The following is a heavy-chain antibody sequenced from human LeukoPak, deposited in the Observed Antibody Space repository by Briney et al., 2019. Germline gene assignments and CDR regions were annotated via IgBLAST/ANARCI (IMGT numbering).Heavy chain of an antibody. CDR3: ARMRAPAYYYYYYYMDV. CDR2: ISSSGSTI. CDR1: GFTFSDYY. J-gene: IGHJ6*03. V-gene: IGHV3-11*04. Sequence: PGGSLRLSCAASGFTFSDYYMSWIRQAPGKGLERVSYISSSGSTIYYADSVKGRFTISRDNAKDSLYLQMNSLRAEDTAVYYCARMRAPAYYYYYYYMDVWGKGTTVTVSS. D-gene: IGHD2-2*01.